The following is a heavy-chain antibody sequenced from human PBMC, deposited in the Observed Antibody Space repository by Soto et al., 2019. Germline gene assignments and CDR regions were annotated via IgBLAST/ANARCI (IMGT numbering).Heavy chain of an antibody. J-gene: IGHJ4*02. CDR2: INHSGSS. CDR1: GGSFSGYI. Sequence: QVRLQQWGAGLLKPSDTLSLTCAVSGGSFSGYIWTWIRQTPAKGLQWIGQINHSGSSIYHPSLKNRVNISTKPESKFSLELSGVGATSTAVYYCTRGKFSEISYSGSWYYFDSRGQGSMVTVSS. CDR3: TRGKFSEISYSGSWYYFDS. V-gene: IGHV4-34*01. D-gene: IGHD3-10*01.